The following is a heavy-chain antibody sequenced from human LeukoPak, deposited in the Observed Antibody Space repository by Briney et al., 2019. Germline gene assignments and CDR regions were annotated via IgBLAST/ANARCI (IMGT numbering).Heavy chain of an antibody. J-gene: IGHJ4*02. D-gene: IGHD1-7*01. CDR3: AKDATPGNSIWDYFAF. CDR2: IGSTDI. Sequence: GGSLRLSCAASGFTFNICAMSWVRQAPGKGLEWVSSIGSTDIYYADSVKGRFTVSRDNSKNTPYLHLNSLRAEDSAVYYCAKDATPGNSIWDYFAFWGQGTVATVSS. CDR1: GFTFNICA. V-gene: IGHV3-23*01.